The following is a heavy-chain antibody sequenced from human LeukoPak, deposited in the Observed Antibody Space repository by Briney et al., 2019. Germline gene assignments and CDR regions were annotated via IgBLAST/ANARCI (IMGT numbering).Heavy chain of an antibody. J-gene: IGHJ4*02. CDR2: ISYDASSK. CDR3: ARVFPYSSSWYVPEDLDY. V-gene: IGHV3-30-3*01. Sequence: PGGSLRLSCAASGSTFSTYAMRWVRQAPYEGLEWVTAISYDASSKYYADSVKGRFTTSRDNSKSTLYLQLDSQGVEDTAVYYCARVFPYSSSWYVPEDLDYWGQGTLVTVSS. D-gene: IGHD6-13*01. CDR1: GSTFSTYA.